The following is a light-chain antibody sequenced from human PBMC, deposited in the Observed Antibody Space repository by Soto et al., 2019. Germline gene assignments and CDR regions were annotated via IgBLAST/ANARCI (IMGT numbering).Light chain of an antibody. Sequence: DIQMTQSPPSLSASVIDIVTITFQASQDIGNSLNWYQHKPGKAPKLVIYDAYNLETGVPSTFSGSGYGTDFTFTISSLRTEDIATYYCQNPDPLPLFGPGTKVDIK. CDR2: DAY. V-gene: IGKV1-33*01. CDR1: QDIGNS. J-gene: IGKJ3*01. CDR3: QNPDPLPL.